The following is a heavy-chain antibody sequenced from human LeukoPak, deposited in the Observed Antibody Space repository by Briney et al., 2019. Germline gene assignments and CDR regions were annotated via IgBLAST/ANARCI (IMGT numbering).Heavy chain of an antibody. D-gene: IGHD5-18*01. Sequence: SETLSLTCAVYGGSFSGYYWSWIRQPPGKGLEWIGEINHSGSTNYNPSLKSRVTVSVDTSKNQFSLKLSSVTAADTAVYYCARGVTAMVTWGQGTLVTVSS. V-gene: IGHV4-34*01. CDR3: ARGVTAMVT. CDR2: INHSGST. CDR1: GGSFSGYY. J-gene: IGHJ4*02.